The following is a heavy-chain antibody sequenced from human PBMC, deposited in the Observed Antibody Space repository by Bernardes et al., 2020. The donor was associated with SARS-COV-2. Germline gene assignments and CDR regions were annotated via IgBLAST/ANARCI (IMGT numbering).Heavy chain of an antibody. Sequence: GGSLRLSCAASGFTVTSNYMNWVRQAPGKGLEWVSVIYSGGRTSYADSVKGRFTISRDNSKNTLYLLMNSLRVEDTAVYYCASQSRPYYDILTSSYLWGQGTQVTVSS. D-gene: IGHD3-9*01. V-gene: IGHV3-66*02. CDR2: IYSGGRT. CDR1: GFTVTSNY. J-gene: IGHJ5*02. CDR3: ASQSRPYYDILTSSYL.